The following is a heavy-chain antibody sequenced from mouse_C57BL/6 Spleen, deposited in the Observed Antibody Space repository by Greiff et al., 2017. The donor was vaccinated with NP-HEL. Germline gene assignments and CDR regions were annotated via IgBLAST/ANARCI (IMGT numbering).Heavy chain of an antibody. CDR1: GFTFSSYA. J-gene: IGHJ2*01. D-gene: IGHD1-1*01. CDR2: ISSGGDYI. CDR3: TREGYYGSSTFFDY. V-gene: IGHV5-9-1*02. Sequence: EVKLMESGEGLVKPGGSLKLSCAASGFTFSSYAMSWVRQTPEKRLEWVAYISSGGDYIYYADTVKGRFTISRDNARNTLYLQMSSLKSEDTAMYYCTREGYYGSSTFFDYWGQGTTLTVSS.